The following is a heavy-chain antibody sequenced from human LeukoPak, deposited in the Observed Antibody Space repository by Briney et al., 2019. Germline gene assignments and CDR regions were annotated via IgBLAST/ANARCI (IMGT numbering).Heavy chain of an antibody. CDR2: IKQDGSEK. V-gene: IGHV3-7*01. CDR1: GFTFSSYW. Sequence: AGGSLRLSCAASGFTFSSYWMSWVRQAPGKGLEWVANIKQDGSEKYYVDSVKGRFTISRDNAKNSLYLQMNSLRAEDTAVYYCARDRDDYVWGSYRFRYWGQGTLVTVSS. D-gene: IGHD3-16*02. CDR3: ARDRDDYVWGSYRFRY. J-gene: IGHJ4*02.